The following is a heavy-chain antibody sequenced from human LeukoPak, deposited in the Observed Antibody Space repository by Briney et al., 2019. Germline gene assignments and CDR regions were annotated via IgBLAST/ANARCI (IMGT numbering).Heavy chain of an antibody. J-gene: IGHJ4*02. V-gene: IGHV1-2*02. D-gene: IGHD3-10*01. CDR3: ARDLKYYYGSGSYY. CDR1: GYTFTGYY. CDR2: INPNSGGT. Sequence: ASVKVSCKASGYTFTGYYMHWVRQAPGRGLEWMGWINPNSGGTNYAQKFQGRVTMTRDTSISTAYMELSRLRSDDTAVYYCARDLKYYYGSGSYYWGQGTLVTVSS.